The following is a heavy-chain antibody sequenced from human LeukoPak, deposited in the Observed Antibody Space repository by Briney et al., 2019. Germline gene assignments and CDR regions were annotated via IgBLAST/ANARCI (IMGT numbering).Heavy chain of an antibody. CDR3: AKIRDSSGWYFDY. CDR2: ISGSGGST. CDR1: GFTFSSYA. D-gene: IGHD6-19*01. J-gene: IGHJ4*02. Sequence: PGGSLRLSCAASGFTFSSYAMSWIRQAPGKGLEWVSAISGSGGSTYYADSVKGRFTISRDNSKNTLYLQMNSLRAEDTAVYYCAKIRDSSGWYFDYWGQGTLVTVSS. V-gene: IGHV3-23*01.